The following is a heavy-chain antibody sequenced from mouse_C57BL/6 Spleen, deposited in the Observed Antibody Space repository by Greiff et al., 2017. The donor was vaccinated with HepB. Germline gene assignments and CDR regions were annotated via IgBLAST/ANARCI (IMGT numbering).Heavy chain of an antibody. V-gene: IGHV3-6*01. CDR3: ARVVDSSGYVFAY. Sequence: EVQLQQSGPGLVKPSQSLSLTCSVTGYSITSGYYWNWIRQFPVNKLEWMGYISYDGSNNYNPSLKNRISITRDTSKNQFFLKLNSVTTEDTATYYCARVVDSSGYVFAYWGQGTLVTVSA. D-gene: IGHD3-2*02. CDR2: ISYDGSN. J-gene: IGHJ3*01. CDR1: GYSITSGYY.